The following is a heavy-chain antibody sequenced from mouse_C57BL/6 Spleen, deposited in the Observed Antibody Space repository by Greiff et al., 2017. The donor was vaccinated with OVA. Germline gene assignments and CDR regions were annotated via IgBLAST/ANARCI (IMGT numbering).Heavy chain of an antibody. D-gene: IGHD3-2*02. V-gene: IGHV1-15*01. CDR2: IDPGTGGT. CDR1: GYTFTDYE. J-gene: IGHJ3*01. Sequence: QVQLQQSGAELVRPGASVTLSCKASGYTFTDYEMHWVKQTPVHGLEWIGSIDPGTGGTAYNQKFKGKAILTADKSSSTAYMELRSLTSEDSAVYYCTRGEEPASGPFAYWGQGTLVTVSA. CDR3: TRGEEPASGPFAY.